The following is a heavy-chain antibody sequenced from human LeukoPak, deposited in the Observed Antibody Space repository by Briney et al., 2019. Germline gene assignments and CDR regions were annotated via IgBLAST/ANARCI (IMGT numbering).Heavy chain of an antibody. J-gene: IGHJ4*02. CDR1: GGSISSGVYY. CDR2: IYYSGST. Sequence: PSETLSLTCTVSGGSISSGVYYWSWIRQPPGKGLEWIGYIYYSGSTYYNPSLKSRVTISVDTSKNQFSLKLSSVTAADTAVYYCARVGRYCGGDCYSVKYWGQGILVTVSS. D-gene: IGHD2-21*01. CDR3: ARVGRYCGGDCYSVKY. V-gene: IGHV4-30-4*08.